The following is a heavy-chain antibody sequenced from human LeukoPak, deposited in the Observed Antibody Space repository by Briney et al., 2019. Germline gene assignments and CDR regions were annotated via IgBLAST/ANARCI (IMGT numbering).Heavy chain of an antibody. CDR3: ARERDARGYFDY. Sequence: GGSLRLSCAASGFTFSNYAMSWVRQAPGKGLEWVSAISGSGDSTYYPDSVKGRFTISRDNSRNAVYLQMQSLRVDDTAVYYCARERDARGYFDYWGQGTLVTVSS. J-gene: IGHJ4*02. CDR1: GFTFSNYA. V-gene: IGHV3-23*01. D-gene: IGHD3-22*01. CDR2: ISGSGDST.